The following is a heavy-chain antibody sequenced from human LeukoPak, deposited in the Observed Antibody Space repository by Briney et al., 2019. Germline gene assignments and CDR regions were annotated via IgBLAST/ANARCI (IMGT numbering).Heavy chain of an antibody. V-gene: IGHV4-39*01. D-gene: IGHD6-13*01. CDR1: RGSIRTADYY. CDR3: ARTSSWYAGAWFDS. Sequence: KPSETLSLTCTVSRGSIRTADYYWAWVRQPPGEGLEWLGSIYFSGTPYFNPSLKSRVAVSIDTSKNQFPLKVTSVNASDTAVYFCARTSSWYAGAWFDSWGQGTLVTVSS. J-gene: IGHJ5*01. CDR2: IYFSGTP.